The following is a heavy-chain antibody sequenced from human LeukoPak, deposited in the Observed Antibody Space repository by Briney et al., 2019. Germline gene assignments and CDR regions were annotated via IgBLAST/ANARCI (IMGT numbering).Heavy chain of an antibody. D-gene: IGHD6-19*01. Sequence: GGSLRLSCAASGFTFDDYAMPWVRQAPGKGLEWVSGISWNSGSIGYADSVKGRFTVSRDNAKNSLYLQMNSLRAEDTALYYCAKDTAAVAGPFDYWGQGTLVTVSS. V-gene: IGHV3-9*01. J-gene: IGHJ4*02. CDR1: GFTFDDYA. CDR2: ISWNSGSI. CDR3: AKDTAAVAGPFDY.